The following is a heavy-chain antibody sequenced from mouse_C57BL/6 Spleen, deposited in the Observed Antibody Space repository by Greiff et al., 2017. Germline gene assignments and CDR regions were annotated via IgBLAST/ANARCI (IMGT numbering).Heavy chain of an antibody. V-gene: IGHV10-3*01. D-gene: IGHD2-3*01. Sequence: EVQGVESGGGLVQPKGSLKLSCAASGFTFNTYALHCVRQAPGKGLVWVARIRSKSSNYATYYADSVKDRFTISRDDSQSMLFLQMNNRKMEGTTMYYCGRDREGYYDYYAMDYWGQGTSVTVSS. CDR1: GFTFNTYA. CDR2: IRSKSSNYAT. CDR3: GRDREGYYDYYAMDY. J-gene: IGHJ4*01.